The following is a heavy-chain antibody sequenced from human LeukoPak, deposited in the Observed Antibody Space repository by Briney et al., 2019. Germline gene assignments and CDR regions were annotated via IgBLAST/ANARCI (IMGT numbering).Heavy chain of an antibody. Sequence: SETLSLTCTVSGVSIRSYYWSWIRQPPGKGLEWIGYIYYSGSTNYNPSLKSRVTISIDTSKNRFSLRLSSVTAADTAVYYCARVGSGCFDYWGQGALVTVSS. CDR3: ARVGSGCFDY. CDR1: GVSIRSYY. V-gene: IGHV4-59*01. CDR2: IYYSGST. D-gene: IGHD6-19*01. J-gene: IGHJ4*02.